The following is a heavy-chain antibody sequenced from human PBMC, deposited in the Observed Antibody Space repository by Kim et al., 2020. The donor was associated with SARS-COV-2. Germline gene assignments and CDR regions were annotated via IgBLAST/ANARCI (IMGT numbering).Heavy chain of an antibody. CDR1: GGTFSSYT. CDR3: ASPIVGATYDYYGMDV. D-gene: IGHD1-26*01. Sequence: SVKVSCKASGGTFSSYTISWVRQAPGQGLEWMGRIIPILGIANYAQKFQGRVTITADKSTSTAYMELSSLRSEDTAVYYCASPIVGATYDYYGMDVWGQGTTVTVSS. J-gene: IGHJ6*02. CDR2: IIPILGIA. V-gene: IGHV1-69*02.